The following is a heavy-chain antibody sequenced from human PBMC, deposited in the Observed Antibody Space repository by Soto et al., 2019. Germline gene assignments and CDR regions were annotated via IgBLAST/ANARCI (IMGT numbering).Heavy chain of an antibody. CDR2: ISVSDGIT. CDR3: AKANGDSSSH. J-gene: IGHJ1*01. Sequence: PWGSLRLSCAASGFTFSSYAMSWVRQAPGKGLEWVSAISVSDGITYYADSVKGRFTISRDNSKNTLYLQMNSLRAEETAVYYCAKANGDSSSHWGKETLLNVSS. D-gene: IGHD6-6*01. CDR1: GFTFSSYA. V-gene: IGHV3-23*01.